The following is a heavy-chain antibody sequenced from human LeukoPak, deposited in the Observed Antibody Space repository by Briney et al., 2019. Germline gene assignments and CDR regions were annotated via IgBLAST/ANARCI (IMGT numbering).Heavy chain of an antibody. CDR1: GFTFSSYG. V-gene: IGHV3-30*02. CDR3: AKDRSPPTTVVTPGVGY. D-gene: IGHD4-23*01. J-gene: IGHJ4*02. CDR2: IRYDGSNK. Sequence: GGSLRLSCAASGFTFSSYGMHWVRQAPGKGLEWVAFIRYDGSNKYYADSVKGRFTISRDNSKNTLYLQMNSLRAEDTAVYYCAKDRSPPTTVVTPGVGYWGQGTLVTVSS.